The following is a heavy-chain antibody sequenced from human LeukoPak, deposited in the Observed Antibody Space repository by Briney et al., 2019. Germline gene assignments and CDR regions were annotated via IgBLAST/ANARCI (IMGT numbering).Heavy chain of an antibody. D-gene: IGHD1-26*01. CDR3: ARAGSIRFDY. CDR2: ISGRDGST. J-gene: IGHJ4*02. V-gene: IGHV3-23*01. CDR1: GFTFDKYG. Sequence: GGSLGLSCAASGFTFDKYGMSWVRQTPGKGLEWVAGISGRDGSTYYADSLKGRFTISRDNSKNTLYLQMNSLRAEDTAVYYCARAGSIRFDYWGQGTLVTVSS.